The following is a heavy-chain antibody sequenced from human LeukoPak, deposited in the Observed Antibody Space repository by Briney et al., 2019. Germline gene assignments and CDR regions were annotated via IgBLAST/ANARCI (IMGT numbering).Heavy chain of an antibody. J-gene: IGHJ5*02. D-gene: IGHD6-13*01. CDR1: GGSISSDY. Sequence: SETLSLTCTVSGGSISSDYWSWIRQPPGKGLEWIGYIYTSGRTNYNPSLKSRVTISVDTSKNQFSLKLSSVTAADTAVYYCARAIIAAAVFDPWGQGTLVTVSS. CDR3: ARAIIAAAVFDP. CDR2: IYTSGRT. V-gene: IGHV4-4*09.